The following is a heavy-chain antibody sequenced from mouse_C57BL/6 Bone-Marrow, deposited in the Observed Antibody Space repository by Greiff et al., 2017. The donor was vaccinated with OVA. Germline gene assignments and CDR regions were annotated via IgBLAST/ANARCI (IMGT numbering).Heavy chain of an antibody. Sequence: QVQLQQSGAELVKPGASVKLSCKASGYTFTSYWMQWVKQRPGQGLEWIGEIDPADSYTNYNQKFKGKATLTVDTSSSTAYMQLSSLTSEDSAVYYWARRITWLRRRGYAMDYCGQGTSVTVSS. CDR1: GYTFTSYW. V-gene: IGHV1-50*01. CDR3: ARRITWLRRRGYAMDY. J-gene: IGHJ4*01. CDR2: IDPADSYT. D-gene: IGHD2-2*01.